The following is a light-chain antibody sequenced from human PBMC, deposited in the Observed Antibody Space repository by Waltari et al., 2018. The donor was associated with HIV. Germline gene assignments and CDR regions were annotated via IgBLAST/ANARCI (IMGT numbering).Light chain of an antibody. CDR2: EVN. Sequence: QSALTQPASVSGSPGQSITISCTGTSSDAGSYYLVSWYQHHPGKAPQLMIYEVNKRPSGVSNRFSGSKSGNTASLTISGLQAEDEADFYCCSYAGSSTLVFGGGTKLTVL. CDR1: SSDAGSYYL. CDR3: CSYAGSSTLV. J-gene: IGLJ3*02. V-gene: IGLV2-23*02.